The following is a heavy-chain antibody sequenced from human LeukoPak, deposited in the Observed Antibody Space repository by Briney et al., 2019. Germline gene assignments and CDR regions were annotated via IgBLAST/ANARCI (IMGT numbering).Heavy chain of an antibody. CDR3: ARDLGVVTIFGVVPIDY. CDR1: GYTFTSYG. Sequence: ALVKVSCKASGYTFTSYGISWVRQAPGQGLEWMGWISAYNGNTNYAQKLQGRVTMTTDTSTSTAYMELRSLRSDDTAVYYCARDLGVVTIFGVVPIDYWGQGTLVTVSS. CDR2: ISAYNGNT. J-gene: IGHJ4*02. D-gene: IGHD3-3*01. V-gene: IGHV1-18*01.